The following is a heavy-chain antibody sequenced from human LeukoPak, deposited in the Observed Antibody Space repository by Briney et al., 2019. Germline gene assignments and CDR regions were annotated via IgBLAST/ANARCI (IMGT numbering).Heavy chain of an antibody. J-gene: IGHJ4*02. V-gene: IGHV1-8*01. D-gene: IGHD6-6*01. CDR1: EYTFTSYD. CDR2: MNPNSGNT. Sequence: GASVTVSFKASEYTFTSYDINWVRQAPGQGLEWMGWMNPNSGNTGYAQKFQGRVTITRVNSIRTAYMELNNLTSEDTAVYYCARGSWGERAGRKSFQFWGQGSLVTVSS. CDR3: ARGSWGERAGRKSFQF.